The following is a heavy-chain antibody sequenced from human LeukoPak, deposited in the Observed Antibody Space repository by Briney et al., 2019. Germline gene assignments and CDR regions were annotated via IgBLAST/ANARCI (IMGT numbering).Heavy chain of an antibody. Sequence: ASVKVSCKTSGYIFTDYYIHWVRQARGQGLEWTAWINPNSGGTYFAQNFEARVTLTRDTSINTAYMEMRGLTSDDTAIYYCAKSQYSFGSGATRPLFDYWGQGTQVTVSS. CDR2: INPNSGGT. J-gene: IGHJ4*02. CDR3: AKSQYSFGSGATRPLFDY. D-gene: IGHD3-10*01. V-gene: IGHV1-2*02. CDR1: GYIFTDYY.